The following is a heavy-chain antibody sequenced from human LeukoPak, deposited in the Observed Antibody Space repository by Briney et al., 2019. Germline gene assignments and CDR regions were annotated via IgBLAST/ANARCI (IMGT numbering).Heavy chain of an antibody. D-gene: IGHD3-22*01. CDR3: AYSYEDSGYYYLDY. Sequence: ASVKVSCKXSGGTFSSYAISWVRQAPGQGLEWMGGIIPIFGTANYSQKFQGRVTITTDESTSTAYMELSSLRSEDTAVYYCAYSYEDSGYYYLDYWGQGTLVTVSS. CDR2: IIPIFGTA. J-gene: IGHJ4*02. V-gene: IGHV1-69*05. CDR1: GGTFSSYA.